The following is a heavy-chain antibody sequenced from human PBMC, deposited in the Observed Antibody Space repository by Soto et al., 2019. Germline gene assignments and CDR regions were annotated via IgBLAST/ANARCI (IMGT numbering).Heavy chain of an antibody. CDR3: ASGNVYHRDRMDF. D-gene: IGHD4-4*01. V-gene: IGHV4-61*01. CDR1: GVSVNSGNYY. J-gene: IGHJ6*02. CDR2: IYQSGST. Sequence: SETLSLTCTVSGVSVNSGNYYWSWIRQTPGKGLEWIGYIYQSGSTRYNPSLKSRVTISLDTSKNQFSLKMSSVTAADTAVYYCASGNVYHRDRMDFWGQGKMVTVS.